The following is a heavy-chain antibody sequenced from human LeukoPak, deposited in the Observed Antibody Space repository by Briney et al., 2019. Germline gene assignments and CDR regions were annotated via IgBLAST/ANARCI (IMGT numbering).Heavy chain of an antibody. CDR1: GFTFSNYA. CDR3: AREGQGAGQSPSYWYFDL. Sequence: GGSLRLSCAASGFTFSNYAMSWVRQAPGKGLEWVSTISGSGGTTSYADSVRGRFTISRDTSKNTLYLQMNSLRAEDTAVYYCAREGQGAGQSPSYWYFDLWGRGTLVTVSS. J-gene: IGHJ2*01. V-gene: IGHV3-23*01. D-gene: IGHD1-26*01. CDR2: ISGSGGTT.